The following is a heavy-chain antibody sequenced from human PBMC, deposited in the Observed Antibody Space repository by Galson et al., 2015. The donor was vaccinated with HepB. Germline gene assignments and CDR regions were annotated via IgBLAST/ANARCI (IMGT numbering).Heavy chain of an antibody. CDR3: VKNGMVYYGMDA. Sequence: LEYVSAISSNGGGTYYADSVKGRFTISRDNSKNTLYLQMSSLRAEDTAVYYCVKNGMVYYGMDAWGQGTTVTVSS. V-gene: IGHV3-64D*06. CDR2: ISSNGGGT. J-gene: IGHJ6*02. D-gene: IGHD2-8*01.